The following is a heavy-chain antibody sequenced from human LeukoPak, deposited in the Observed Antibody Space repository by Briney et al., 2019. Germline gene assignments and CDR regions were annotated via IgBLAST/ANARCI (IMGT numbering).Heavy chain of an antibody. CDR2: IYTSGST. D-gene: IGHD4-17*01. Sequence: PSETLSLTCTVSGGSISSYYWSWIRQPAGKGLEWIGRIYTSGSTNYNPSLKSRVTISVDTSKNQFSLKLSSVTAADTAVYYCARDLEGRAVRGYGDYVSGDPWGQGTLVTVSS. V-gene: IGHV4-4*07. CDR3: ARDLEGRAVRGYGDYVSGDP. CDR1: GGSISSYY. J-gene: IGHJ5*02.